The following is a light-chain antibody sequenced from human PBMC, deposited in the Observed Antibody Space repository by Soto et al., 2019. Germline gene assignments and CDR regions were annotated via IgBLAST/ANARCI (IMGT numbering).Light chain of an antibody. CDR2: GAS. V-gene: IGKV3-15*01. CDR1: QTVGSS. J-gene: IGKJ1*01. Sequence: EVVMTQSPVTLSVSPGERATLSCRASQTVGSSLAWYQQRPGQAPRLLIYGASTRATGIPGRFSGSGSGTEFPLTISSLQSEDSAVYYCQQYNNWPPWTFGQGTKVEIK. CDR3: QQYNNWPPWT.